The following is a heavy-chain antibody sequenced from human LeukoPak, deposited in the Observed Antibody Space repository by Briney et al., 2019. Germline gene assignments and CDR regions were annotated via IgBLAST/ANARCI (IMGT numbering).Heavy chain of an antibody. CDR3: ARAQYGDYSYDY. V-gene: IGHV1-46*01. CDR1: GYTFTSYY. Sequence: GASVKVSCKTSGYTFTSYYIHWVRQAPGQGLEWMGIINPSGGSTSYAQKFQGRVTMTRDTSTSTVYMELSSLRPEDTAVYYCARAQYGDYSYDYWGQRTLVTVSS. CDR2: INPSGGST. D-gene: IGHD4-17*01. J-gene: IGHJ4*02.